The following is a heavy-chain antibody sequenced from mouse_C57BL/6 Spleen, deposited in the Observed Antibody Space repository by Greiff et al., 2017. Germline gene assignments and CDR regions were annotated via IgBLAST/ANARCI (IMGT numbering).Heavy chain of an antibody. V-gene: IGHV1-85*01. CDR2: IYPRDGST. Sequence: VMLVESGPELVKPGASVKLSCKASGYTFTSYDINWVKQRPGQGLEWIGWIYPRDGSTKYNEKFKGKATLTVATSSSTAYMELHSLTSEDSAVYFCARLENWYFDVWGTGTTVTVSS. J-gene: IGHJ1*03. CDR3: ARLENWYFDV. CDR1: GYTFTSYD.